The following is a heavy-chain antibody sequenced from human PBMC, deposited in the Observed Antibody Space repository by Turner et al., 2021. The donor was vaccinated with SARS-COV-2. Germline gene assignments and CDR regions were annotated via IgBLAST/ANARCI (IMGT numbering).Heavy chain of an antibody. J-gene: IGHJ2*01. D-gene: IGHD1-26*01. CDR1: GFPFSDYA. V-gene: IGHV3-23*01. CDR3: AKVGGWELRRKWFFDL. CDR2: LSGSGDST. Sequence: EVQLLESGGGLVQPGGSLRRSCAASGFPFSDYAMSWVRQAPGKGLEWVSFLSGSGDSTYHADSVKGRFTISRDNSKNTLYLQMNSLRAEDTAVYYCAKVGGWELRRKWFFDLWGRGTLVSVSS.